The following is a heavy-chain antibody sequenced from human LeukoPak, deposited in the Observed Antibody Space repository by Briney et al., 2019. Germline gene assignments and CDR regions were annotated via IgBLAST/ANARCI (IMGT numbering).Heavy chain of an antibody. CDR3: ARWKSTGSGSHHFDY. CDR1: GDSISTYY. CDR2: IYYRVTS. Sequence: SETLSLTCTVSGDSISTYYWSWIRQPPGKGLEWIGYIYYRVTSDYNPSLKSRVTMSVDMSTRQISLKLSSVTAADTAVYYCARWKSTGSGSHHFDYWGQGTLVTVSS. D-gene: IGHD3-10*01. J-gene: IGHJ4*02. V-gene: IGHV4-59*01.